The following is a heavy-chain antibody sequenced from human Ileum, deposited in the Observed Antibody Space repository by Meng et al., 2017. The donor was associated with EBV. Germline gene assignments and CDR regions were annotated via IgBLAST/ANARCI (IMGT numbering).Heavy chain of an antibody. Sequence: VQLVESGGGLVGPGGSLGLSCASPGFTFSKVGMNWVRPTPGKGLEWVGRIRSKSAGGTTDYAAPVKGRFTISRDDSEDTLYLQMNSLKTEDTAVYYCTTWGGNWGQGTLVTVSS. CDR3: TTWGGN. D-gene: IGHD3-16*01. V-gene: IGHV3-15*01. J-gene: IGHJ1*01. CDR2: IRSKSAGGTT. CDR1: GFTFSKVG.